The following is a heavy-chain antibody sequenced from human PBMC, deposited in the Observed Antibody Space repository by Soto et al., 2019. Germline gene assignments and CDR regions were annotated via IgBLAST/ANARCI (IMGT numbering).Heavy chain of an antibody. CDR2: IYYSGST. CDR3: AIPYGRGWYWYIDY. J-gene: IGHJ4*02. CDR1: GGSISSSSYY. Sequence: AWETLSLTCTVSGGSISSSSYYWGWIRQPPGKGLEWIGRIYYSGSTYYNPSLKSRVTISVDTSKNQFSLMLSSVTAADTAVYYCAIPYGRGWYWYIDYWGQGTLVTVSS. V-gene: IGHV4-39*01. D-gene: IGHD6-19*01.